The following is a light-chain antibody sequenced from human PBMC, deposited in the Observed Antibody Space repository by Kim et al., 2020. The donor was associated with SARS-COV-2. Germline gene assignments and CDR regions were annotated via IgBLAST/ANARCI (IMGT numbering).Light chain of an antibody. CDR1: NLGGRY. J-gene: IGLJ2*01. V-gene: IGLV3-1*01. Sequence: SVSPGQTATITCSGDNLGGRYVSWYQQRPGQTPVLVIYQDIERPSGIPDRFSGSNSGNTATLTISGTQAMDEADYYCQAWDNNAAIFGGGTQLTVL. CDR3: QAWDNNAAI. CDR2: QDI.